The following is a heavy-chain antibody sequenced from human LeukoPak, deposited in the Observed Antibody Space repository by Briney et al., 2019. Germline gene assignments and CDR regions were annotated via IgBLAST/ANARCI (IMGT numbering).Heavy chain of an antibody. D-gene: IGHD2-21*02. Sequence: SETLSLTCTVSGGSISSSSYYWGWIRQPPGKGLEWIGSIYYSGSTYYNPSLKSRVTISVDTSKNQFSLKLSSVTAADTAVYYCASGPTSFLAYCGGDCYSPWFDPWGQGTLVTVSS. CDR2: IYYSGST. CDR1: GGSISSSSYY. V-gene: IGHV4-39*07. CDR3: ASGPTSFLAYCGGDCYSPWFDP. J-gene: IGHJ5*02.